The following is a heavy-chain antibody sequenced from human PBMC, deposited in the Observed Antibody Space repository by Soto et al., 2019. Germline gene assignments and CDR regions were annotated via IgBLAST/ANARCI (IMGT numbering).Heavy chain of an antibody. CDR3: KRLGIATAY. D-gene: IGHD6-13*01. J-gene: IGHJ4*02. CDR2: INPNTGDT. Sequence: QVQLVQSGAEVKKPGASVKVSCKASGYTFTGYYIHWVRQAPGQGFAWMGWINPNTGDTNYAQKFQGRVTMTRDTSISTVYMELSRLRYGDTAVYYCKRLGIATAYWGQGTLITVSS. CDR1: GYTFTGYY. V-gene: IGHV1-2*02.